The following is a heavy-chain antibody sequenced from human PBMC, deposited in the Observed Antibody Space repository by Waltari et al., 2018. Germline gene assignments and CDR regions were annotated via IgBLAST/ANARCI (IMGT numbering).Heavy chain of an antibody. CDR2: INAGNGNT. Sequence: QVQLVQSGAEVKKPGASVKVSCKASGYTFTSYAMHWVRQAPGQRLEWMGWINAGNGNTKYSQKFQGRVTITRDTSASTAYMELSSLRSEDTAVYYCATPLRYFDWLFRLDAFDIWGQGTMVTVSS. D-gene: IGHD3-9*01. V-gene: IGHV1-3*01. CDR1: GYTFTSYA. J-gene: IGHJ3*02. CDR3: ATPLRYFDWLFRLDAFDI.